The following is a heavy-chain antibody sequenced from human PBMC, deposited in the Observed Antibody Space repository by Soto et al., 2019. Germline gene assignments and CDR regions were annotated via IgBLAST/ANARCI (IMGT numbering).Heavy chain of an antibody. Sequence: LSLTCAVSGGSISSGGYSWSWIRQPPGKGLEWIGYIYHSGSTYYNPSLKSRVTISVDRSKNQFSLKLSSVTAADTAVYYCASGITIFGVASLYGMDVWGQGNTVTVSS. D-gene: IGHD3-3*01. CDR1: GGSISSGGYS. J-gene: IGHJ6*02. V-gene: IGHV4-30-2*01. CDR3: ASGITIFGVASLYGMDV. CDR2: IYHSGST.